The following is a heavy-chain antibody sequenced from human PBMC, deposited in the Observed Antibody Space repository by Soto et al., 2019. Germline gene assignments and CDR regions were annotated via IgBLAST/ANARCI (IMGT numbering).Heavy chain of an antibody. J-gene: IGHJ4*02. CDR1: GYPFTSYY. CDR3: ARDYYESSGYY. Sequence: ASVKVSCKASGYPFTSYYMHWVRQAPVQGLEWMGIINPSGGSTTYAQKFQGRVTMTRDTSTSTVYMELSSLRSDDTAVYYCARDYYESSGYYWGQGTLVTVSS. CDR2: INPSGGST. D-gene: IGHD3-22*01. V-gene: IGHV1-46*01.